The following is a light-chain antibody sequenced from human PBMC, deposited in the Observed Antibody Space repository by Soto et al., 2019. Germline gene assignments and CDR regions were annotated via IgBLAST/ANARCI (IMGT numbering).Light chain of an antibody. V-gene: IGLV2-14*03. CDR3: ISYTSSSPYV. CDR1: SSDVGGYNY. Sequence: QSALTQPASVSGSPGQSITISWTGTSSDVGGYNYVSWYQHHPGKAPKLIIFDVSNRPSGISNRFSGSKSGNTASLTISGLQAEDEADYYCISYTSSSPYVFGTGTKVTVL. CDR2: DVS. J-gene: IGLJ1*01.